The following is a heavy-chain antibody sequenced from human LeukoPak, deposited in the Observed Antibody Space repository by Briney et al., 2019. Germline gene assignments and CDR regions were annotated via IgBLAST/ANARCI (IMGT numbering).Heavy chain of an antibody. CDR1: GFTFSSYW. CDR2: IKQDGSEK. J-gene: IGHJ5*02. CDR3: ARDRGLYSSSLTP. V-gene: IGHV3-7*03. D-gene: IGHD6-6*01. Sequence: PGGSLRLSCAASGFTFSSYWMSWVRQAPGKGLEWVANIKQDGSEKYYVDSVKGRFTISRDNAKNSLYLQMNSLRAEDTAVYYCARDRGLYSSSLTPWGQGTLVTVSS.